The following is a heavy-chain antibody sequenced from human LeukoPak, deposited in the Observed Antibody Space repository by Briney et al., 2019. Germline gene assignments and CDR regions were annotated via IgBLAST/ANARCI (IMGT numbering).Heavy chain of an antibody. J-gene: IGHJ5*02. CDR2: ISGTGGST. Sequence: GSLRLSCQAPGFTSVNTTMGWSLQAPGKGLEWVSFISGTGGSTYYSDSVKGRITISRDNSKNTMSLQMTSLRAEDTAVYYYTKCLDTRHVLNLLDPGAQGTLVTVSS. CDR1: GFTSVNTT. D-gene: IGHD5/OR15-5a*01. CDR3: TKCLDTRHVLNLLDP. V-gene: IGHV3-23*01.